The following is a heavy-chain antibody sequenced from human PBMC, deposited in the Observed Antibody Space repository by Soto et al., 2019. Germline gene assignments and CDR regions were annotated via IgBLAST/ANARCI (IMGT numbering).Heavy chain of an antibody. D-gene: IGHD2-21*01. V-gene: IGHV1-18*04. CDR2: ISGYNGNT. CDR1: GYTFSGYS. CDR3: ARDVFCGGPPARPDMDV. J-gene: IGHJ6*02. Sequence: ASVQVFCKASGYTFSGYSITWVRQAPGQGLEWMGRISGYNGNTNYARTLRGRLTLTTDTSTSTAYMELRSLTSDDTAVYYCARDVFCGGPPARPDMDVWGQGTTVTVSS.